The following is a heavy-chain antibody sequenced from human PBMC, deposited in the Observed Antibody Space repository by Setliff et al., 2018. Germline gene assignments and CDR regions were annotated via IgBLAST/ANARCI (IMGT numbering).Heavy chain of an antibody. V-gene: IGHV1-18*01. D-gene: IGHD2-2*01. CDR3: VRDRAAIVVGPPTAAFDI. Sequence: ASVKVSCKASGYTLNNYAMNWVRQAPGQGFEWMGWISGYNGYTVYAQKLQGRVTLTTDTSTGTAYMEVRSLRSDDTAQYYCVRDRAAIVVGPPTAAFDIWGQGTMVTVSS. CDR1: GYTLNNYA. J-gene: IGHJ3*02. CDR2: ISGYNGYT.